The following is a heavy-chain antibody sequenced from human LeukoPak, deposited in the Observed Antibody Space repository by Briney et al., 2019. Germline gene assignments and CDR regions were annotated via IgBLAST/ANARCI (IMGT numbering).Heavy chain of an antibody. D-gene: IGHD3-22*01. V-gene: IGHV4-59*01. J-gene: IGHJ4*02. CDR3: ARDARGYYDSPFDY. Sequence: KTSETLSLTCTVSGSPISSYYWSWIRQPPGKGLEWIGYIYYSGSTNYNPSLKSRVTISVDTSKNQFSLKLSSVTAADTAVYYCARDARGYYDSPFDYWGQGTLVTVSS. CDR2: IYYSGST. CDR1: GSPISSYY.